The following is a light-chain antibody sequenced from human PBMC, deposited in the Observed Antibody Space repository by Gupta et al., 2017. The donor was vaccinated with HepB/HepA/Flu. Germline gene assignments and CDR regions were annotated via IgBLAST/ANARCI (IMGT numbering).Light chain of an antibody. CDR3: CSYAGSITPFV. Sequence: QSALTQPASVSGSPGQSITISCTETSSAVGSYNLVSWYQQLPGKAPKLLIYDVSKRPSGVSNRFSGSKSGNTASLTISGLQAEDEADYYCCSYAGSITPFVFGTGTKVTVL. J-gene: IGLJ1*01. CDR1: SSAVGSYNL. V-gene: IGLV2-23*02. CDR2: DVS.